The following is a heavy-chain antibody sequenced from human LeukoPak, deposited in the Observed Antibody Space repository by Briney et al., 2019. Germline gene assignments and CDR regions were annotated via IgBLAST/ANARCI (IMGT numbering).Heavy chain of an antibody. J-gene: IGHJ4*02. CDR2: INPNSGGT. CDR1: GYTFTGYY. Sequence: ASVKVSCKASGYTFTGYYMHWVRQAPGQGLEWMGWINPNSGGTNYAQKFQGRVTMTRDTSISTAYMELSRLRSDDTAVYYCARLLTTMVRGVLPFFDYWGQGTLVTVSS. V-gene: IGHV1-2*02. D-gene: IGHD3-10*01. CDR3: ARLLTTMVRGVLPFFDY.